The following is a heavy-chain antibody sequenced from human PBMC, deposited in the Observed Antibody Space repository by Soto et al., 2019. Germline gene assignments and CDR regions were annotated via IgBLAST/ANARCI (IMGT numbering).Heavy chain of an antibody. CDR3: ARQGYCGGDCYLGAYYYGMDV. CDR1: GYSCTSYW. Sequence: GESLKISCKGSGYSCTSYWISWVRQMPGKGLEWMGRIDPSDSYTNYSPSFQGHVTISADKSISTAYLQWSSLKASDTAMYYCARQGYCGGDCYLGAYYYGMDVWGQGTTVTVS. D-gene: IGHD2-21*02. J-gene: IGHJ6*02. CDR2: IDPSDSYT. V-gene: IGHV5-10-1*01.